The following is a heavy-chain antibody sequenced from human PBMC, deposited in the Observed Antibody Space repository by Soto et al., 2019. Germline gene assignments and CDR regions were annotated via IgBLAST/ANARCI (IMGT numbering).Heavy chain of an antibody. CDR1: GGSFSGYY. D-gene: IGHD3-16*02. V-gene: IGHV4-34*01. CDR2: INHSGST. CDR3: ARENMITFGGVIATDY. Sequence: SETLSLTCAVYGGSFSGYYWSWIRQPPGKGLEWIGEINHSGSTNYNPSLKSRVTISVDTSKNQFSLKLSSVTAADTAVYFCARENMITFGGVIATDYWGQGTLVTVSS. J-gene: IGHJ4*02.